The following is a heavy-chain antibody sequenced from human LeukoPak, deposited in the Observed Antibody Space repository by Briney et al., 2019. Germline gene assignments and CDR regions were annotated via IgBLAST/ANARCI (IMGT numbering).Heavy chain of an antibody. CDR2: MNPNSGNT. J-gene: IGHJ4*02. V-gene: IGHV1-8*01. CDR3: ARTGKRRDGYNYYY. CDR1: GYTFTSYD. Sequence: ASVKVSCKASGYTFTSYDINWVRQATGQGLEWMGWMNPNSGNTGYAQKFQGRVTMTRNTSISTAYMELSSLRSGDTAVYYCARTGKRRDGYNYYYWGQGTLVTVSS. D-gene: IGHD5-24*01.